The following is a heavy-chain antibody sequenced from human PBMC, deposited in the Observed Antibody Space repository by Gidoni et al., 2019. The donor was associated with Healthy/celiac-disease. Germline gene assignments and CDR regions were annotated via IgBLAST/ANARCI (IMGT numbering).Heavy chain of an antibody. D-gene: IGHD3-10*01. J-gene: IGHJ6*02. V-gene: IGHV3-11*06. CDR2: ISSSSSYT. Sequence: QVQLVESGGGLVKPGGSLRLSCAASGFTFSDYYMSWIRQAPGKGLEWVSYISSSSSYTNYADSVKGRFTISRDNAKNSLYLQMNSLRAEDTAVYYCARDGAPVLQHSRPMVRYYYYGMDVWGQGTTVTVSS. CDR3: ARDGAPVLQHSRPMVRYYYYGMDV. CDR1: GFTFSDYY.